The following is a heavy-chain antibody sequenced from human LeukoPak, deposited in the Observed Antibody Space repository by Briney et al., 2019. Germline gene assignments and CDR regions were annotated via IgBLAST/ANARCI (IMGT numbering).Heavy chain of an antibody. CDR3: ARPLTSSITIFGAYYYMDV. D-gene: IGHD3-3*01. CDR1: GGTLSSYA. Sequence: GASVKVSCKASGGTLSSYAISWVRQAPGQGLEWMGGIIPIFGTANYAQKFQGRVTITADESTSTAYMELSSLRSEDTAVYYCARPLTSSITIFGAYYYMDVWGKGTTVTVSS. CDR2: IIPIFGTA. J-gene: IGHJ6*03. V-gene: IGHV1-69*13.